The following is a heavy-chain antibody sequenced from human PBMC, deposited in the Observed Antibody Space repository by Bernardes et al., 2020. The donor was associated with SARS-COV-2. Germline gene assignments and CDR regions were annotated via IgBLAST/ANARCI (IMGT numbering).Heavy chain of an antibody. D-gene: IGHD2-2*01. CDR3: ARDVVIYLSYSAMGHNWFDP. CDR1: GYTFTSYA. CDR2: INTNTGNP. J-gene: IGHJ5*02. V-gene: IGHV7-4-1*02. Sequence: ASVKVSCKASGYTFTSYAMNWVRQAPGQGLEWMGWINTNTGNPTYAQGFTGRFVFSLDTSVSTAYLQISSLKAEDTAVYYCARDVVIYLSYSAMGHNWFDPWGQGTLVTVSS.